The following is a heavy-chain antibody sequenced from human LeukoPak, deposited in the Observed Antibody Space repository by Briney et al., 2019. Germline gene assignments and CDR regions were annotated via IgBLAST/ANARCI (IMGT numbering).Heavy chain of an antibody. CDR3: AKDGATMIVVVITPHVDY. J-gene: IGHJ4*02. Sequence: PGGSLRLSCAASGFTFSSYGMSWVRQAPGKGLEWVSAISGSGGSTYYADSVKGRFTISRDNSKNTLYLQMNSLRAEDTAVYYCAKDGATMIVVVITPHVDYWGQGTLVTVSS. V-gene: IGHV3-23*01. D-gene: IGHD3-22*01. CDR2: ISGSGGST. CDR1: GFTFSSYG.